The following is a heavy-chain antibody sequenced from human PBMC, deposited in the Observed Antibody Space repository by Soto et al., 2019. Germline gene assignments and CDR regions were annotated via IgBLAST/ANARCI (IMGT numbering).Heavy chain of an antibody. D-gene: IGHD3-22*01. CDR1: GGSISSYY. V-gene: IGHV4-4*07. CDR2: IYTSGST. CDR3: AREPRFYDSDGFSWDDGFDI. J-gene: IGHJ3*02. Sequence: SETLSRTCTVSGGSISSYYWSCIRQPSWEGLEWIVRIYTSGSTNYNPSLKSRVTMSVDTYKNQFSLKLSSVTAADTAVYYCAREPRFYDSDGFSWDDGFDIWGKGTRLTVSS.